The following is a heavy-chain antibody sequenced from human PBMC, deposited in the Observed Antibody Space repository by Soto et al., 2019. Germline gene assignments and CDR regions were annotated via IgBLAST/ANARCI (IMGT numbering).Heavy chain of an antibody. Sequence: QVQLQESGPGLVKPSETLSLTCAVSGDSISSYYCMWIRQPPGKGLESIGYLYYGRSANYNPSLNSGVSLSVDTSTNQCPLTLSSMTAADTDVYYCVLRSMAVVPEYWGQGTLVTVSS. CDR1: GDSISSYY. V-gene: IGHV4-59*01. J-gene: IGHJ4*02. D-gene: IGHD3-22*01. CDR2: LYYGRSA. CDR3: VLRSMAVVPEY.